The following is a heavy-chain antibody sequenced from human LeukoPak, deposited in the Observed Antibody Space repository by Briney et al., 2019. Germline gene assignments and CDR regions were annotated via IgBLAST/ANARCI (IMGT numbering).Heavy chain of an antibody. D-gene: IGHD2-15*01. J-gene: IGHJ4*02. V-gene: IGHV3-7*03. CDR3: ARGNICSGGSCYVVRHGYNWWYFDY. CDR1: GFTFSDYW. Sequence: GGSLRLSCAASGFTFSDYWMSWVRQAPGKGLEWVANIKQDGGDKYCVDSVKGRFTISRDNAKNSLSLQMNSLRAADTAVYYCARGNICSGGSCYVVRHGYNWWYFDYWGQGTLVTVSS. CDR2: IKQDGGDK.